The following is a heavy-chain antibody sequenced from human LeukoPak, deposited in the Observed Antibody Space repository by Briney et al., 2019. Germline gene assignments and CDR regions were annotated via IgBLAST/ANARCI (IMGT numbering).Heavy chain of an antibody. V-gene: IGHV3-23*01. CDR2: ISGGNT. CDR1: GFTLSNYA. CDR3: AQGSTTGWSEGYLDY. Sequence: GGCLRLSCAASGFTLSNYAMNWVRQTPGKGLEWVSGISGGNTYYADSVRGRFTISRDSSKNTLYLHMDFLRAEDTAVYLCAQGSTTGWSEGYLDYWGQGTLVSVSS. D-gene: IGHD6-19*01. J-gene: IGHJ4*02.